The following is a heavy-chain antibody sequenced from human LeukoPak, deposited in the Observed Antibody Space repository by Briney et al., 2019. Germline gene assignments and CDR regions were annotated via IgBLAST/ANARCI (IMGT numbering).Heavy chain of an antibody. Sequence: ASVKVSCKASGYTFTGYYVHWVRQAPGQGLEWMGWINPNSGGTNYAQKFQGRVTMTRDTSISTAYMELSRLRSDGTAVYYCARVRFGAPADPWGQGTLVTVSS. V-gene: IGHV1-2*02. CDR3: ARVRFGAPADP. D-gene: IGHD3-10*01. J-gene: IGHJ5*02. CDR1: GYTFTGYY. CDR2: INPNSGGT.